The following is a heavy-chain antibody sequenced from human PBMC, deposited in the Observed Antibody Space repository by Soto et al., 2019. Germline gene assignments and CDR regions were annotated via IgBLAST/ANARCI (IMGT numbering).Heavy chain of an antibody. J-gene: IGHJ2*01. CDR3: ARKGDGYKNWYFDL. Sequence: QVQLQESGPGLVKPSDTLSLTCAVSNYSISSSDWWGWIRQPPGKGLEWIGYIFYSGSTYHNPSLKSRVTMSLDTSKNQFSLKLSSVTAVDTAVYYCARKGDGYKNWYFDLWGRGTLVSVSS. CDR1: NYSISSSDW. V-gene: IGHV4-28*01. D-gene: IGHD5-12*01. CDR2: IFYSGST.